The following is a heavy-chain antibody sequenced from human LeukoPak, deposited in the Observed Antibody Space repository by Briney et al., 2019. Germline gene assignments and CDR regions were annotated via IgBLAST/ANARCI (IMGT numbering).Heavy chain of an antibody. V-gene: IGHV3-23*01. D-gene: IGHD2-21*01. CDR2: ISGSGGST. CDR1: GFTFSSYA. CDR3: AKDQDRRIGHIVVVPYALFDY. J-gene: IGHJ4*02. Sequence: GGSLRLSCAASGFTFSSYAMSWVRQAPGKGLKWVSAISGSGGSTYYADSVKGRFTISRDNSKNTLYLQMNSLRAKDTAVYYCAKDQDRRIGHIVVVPYALFDYWGQGTLVTVSS.